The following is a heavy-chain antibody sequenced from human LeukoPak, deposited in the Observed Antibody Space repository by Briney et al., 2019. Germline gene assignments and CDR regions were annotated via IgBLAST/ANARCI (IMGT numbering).Heavy chain of an antibody. CDR3: ARGGYYAASDI. CDR1: GFTFSSYS. Sequence: GSLRLSCAASGFTFSSYSMNWVRQAPGKGLEYVSAIVSNGGNTYYADSVRGRFTISRDNSKDTVYLQMGSLRPEDTAVYYCARGGYYAASDIWGQGALVTVSS. D-gene: IGHD3-3*01. CDR2: IVSNGGNT. V-gene: IGHV3-64*02. J-gene: IGHJ4*02.